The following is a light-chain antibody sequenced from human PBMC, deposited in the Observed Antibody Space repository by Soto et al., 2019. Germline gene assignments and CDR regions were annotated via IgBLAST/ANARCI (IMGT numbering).Light chain of an antibody. CDR3: QHYGNSLWT. CDR2: GAS. V-gene: IGKV3-20*01. Sequence: EIVLTQSPGTLSLSPGERATLSCSASQSVSSSYLAWYQQEPGQAPRLLIYGASSRATGIPDRFSGSGSGTDFTLTISRLEPEDFAIYYCQHYGNSLWTFGQGTKVDIK. CDR1: QSVSSSY. J-gene: IGKJ1*01.